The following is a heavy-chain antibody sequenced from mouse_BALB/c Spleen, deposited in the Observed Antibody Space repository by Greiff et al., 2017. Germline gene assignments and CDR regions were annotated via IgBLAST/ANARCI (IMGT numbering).Heavy chain of an antibody. Sequence: EVKVVESGGGLVKPGGSLKLSCAASGFTFSDYYMYWVRQTPEKRLEWVATISDGGSYTYYPDSVKGRFTISRDNAKNNLYLQMSSLKSEDTAMYYCARSDYGSSYGYAMDYWGQGTSVTVSS. CDR2: ISDGGSYT. V-gene: IGHV5-4*02. J-gene: IGHJ4*01. D-gene: IGHD1-1*01. CDR3: ARSDYGSSYGYAMDY. CDR1: GFTFSDYY.